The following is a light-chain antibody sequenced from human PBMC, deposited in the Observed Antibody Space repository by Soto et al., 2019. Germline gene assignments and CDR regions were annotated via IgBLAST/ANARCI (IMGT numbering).Light chain of an antibody. Sequence: DIQMTQSPSTLSASVGDRVTITFRASQGISSWLAWYQQKPGKAPKLLIYKASSLERGVPSRFSGSGSGTEFTLTISSLQPDDFATYYCQQYNSYPWKFGQGNKVDIK. CDR1: QGISSW. CDR3: QQYNSYPWK. CDR2: KAS. V-gene: IGKV1-5*03. J-gene: IGKJ1*01.